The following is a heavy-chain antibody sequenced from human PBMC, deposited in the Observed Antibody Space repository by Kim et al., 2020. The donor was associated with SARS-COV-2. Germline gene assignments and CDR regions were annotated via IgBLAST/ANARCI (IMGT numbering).Heavy chain of an antibody. CDR3: ARERLGVYGGNSEYYFDY. CDR1: GFTVSSNY. CDR2: IYSGGST. Sequence: GGSLRLSCAASGFTVSSNYMSWVRQAPGKGLEWVSVIYSGGSTYYADSVKGRFTISRDNSKNTLYLQMNSLRAEDTAVYYCARERLGVYGGNSEYYFDYWGQGTLVTVSS. J-gene: IGHJ4*02. V-gene: IGHV3-53*01. D-gene: IGHD4-17*01.